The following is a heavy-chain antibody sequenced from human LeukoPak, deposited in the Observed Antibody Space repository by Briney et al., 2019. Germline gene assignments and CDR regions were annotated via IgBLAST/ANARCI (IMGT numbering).Heavy chain of an antibody. J-gene: IGHJ4*02. CDR3: ARATIFGVVPHFDY. V-gene: IGHV1-69*01. CDR1: GGTFSSYA. CDR2: IIPIFGTA. Sequence: SVKVSXKASGGTFSSYAISWMRQAPGQGLEWIGGIIPIFGTANYAQKFQGRVTITADESTSTAYMELSSLRSEDTAVYYCARATIFGVVPHFDYWGQGTLVTVSS. D-gene: IGHD3-3*01.